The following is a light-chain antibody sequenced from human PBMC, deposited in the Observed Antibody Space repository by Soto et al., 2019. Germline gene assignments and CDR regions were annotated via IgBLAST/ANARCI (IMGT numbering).Light chain of an antibody. CDR1: QRVSSN. J-gene: IGKJ2*01. CDR2: GVS. CDR3: QQYNNWPPYT. V-gene: IGKV3-15*01. Sequence: EIVMTQSPATLSVSPGERATLSCRASQRVSSNLAWYQQKPGQAPRLLIYGVSTRATGIPARFSGSGSETEFTLTISSLQSEDFAVYYCQQYNNWPPYTFGQGTKVDIK.